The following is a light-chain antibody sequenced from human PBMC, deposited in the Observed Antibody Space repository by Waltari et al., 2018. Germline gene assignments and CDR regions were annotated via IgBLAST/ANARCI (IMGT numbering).Light chain of an antibody. J-gene: IGKJ4*02. CDR3: QHYDELPPT. Sequence: SDLYSNNNKNYLVGWHQKPGQPARLLIYCSSTRRSAVPDRCSGSGAGTDVTLTISSLQAEDVVVYYCQHYDELPPTFGGGTKVEVK. CDR2: CSS. V-gene: IGKV4-1*01. CDR1: SDLYSNNNKNY.